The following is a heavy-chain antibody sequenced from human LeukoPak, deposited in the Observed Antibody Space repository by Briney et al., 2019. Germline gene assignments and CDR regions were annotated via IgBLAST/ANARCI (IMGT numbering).Heavy chain of an antibody. CDR3: ARGRELLQY. CDR2: INHSGST. CDR1: GGSFSGYY. Sequence: SETLSLTCAVYGGSFSGYYWSWIRLPPGKGLEWIGEINHSGSTNYNPSLKSRVTISVDTSKNQFSLKLSSVTAADTAVYYCARGRELLQYWGQGTLVTVSS. D-gene: IGHD1-26*01. V-gene: IGHV4-34*01. J-gene: IGHJ4*02.